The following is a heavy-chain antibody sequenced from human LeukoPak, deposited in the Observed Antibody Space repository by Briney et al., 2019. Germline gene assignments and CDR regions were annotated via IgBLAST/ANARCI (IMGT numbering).Heavy chain of an antibody. Sequence: GGSLRLSCAASGFTFSSYAMHWVRQAPGKGLEWVAVISYDGSNKYYADSVKGRFTISRDNAKNSLYLQMNSLRAEDTAVYYCAREGSSWLVSSDYWGQGTLVTVSS. J-gene: IGHJ4*02. CDR3: AREGSSWLVSSDY. CDR1: GFTFSSYA. V-gene: IGHV3-30-3*01. D-gene: IGHD6-13*01. CDR2: ISYDGSNK.